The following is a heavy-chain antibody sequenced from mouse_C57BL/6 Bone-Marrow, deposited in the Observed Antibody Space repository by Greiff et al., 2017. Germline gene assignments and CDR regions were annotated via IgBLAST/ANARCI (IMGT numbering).Heavy chain of an antibody. Sequence: QVQLQQPGAELVMPGASVKLSCKASGYTFTSYWMHWVKQRPGQGLEWIGEIAPSDSYTNYNQKFKGKSTLTVDKSSSTAYMQLSSLTSEGSAVYYCARDYGTAYYAMDYWGQGTSGTVAS. D-gene: IGHD2-4*01. CDR3: ARDYGTAYYAMDY. V-gene: IGHV1-69*01. CDR2: IAPSDSYT. J-gene: IGHJ4*01. CDR1: GYTFTSYW.